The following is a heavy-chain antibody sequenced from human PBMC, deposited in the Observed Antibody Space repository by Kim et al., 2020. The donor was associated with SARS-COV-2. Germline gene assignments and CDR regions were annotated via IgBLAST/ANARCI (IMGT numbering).Heavy chain of an antibody. CDR3: ASRYCTGGVCYFNFDY. CDR1: GGSISSSSYY. Sequence: SETLSLTCTVSGGSISSSSYYWGWIRQPPGKGLEWIGSIYYSGSTYYNPSLKSRVTISVDTSKNQFSLKLSSVTAADTAVYYCASRYCTGGVCYFNFDYWGQGTLVTVSS. CDR2: IYYSGST. D-gene: IGHD2-8*02. J-gene: IGHJ4*02. V-gene: IGHV4-39*01.